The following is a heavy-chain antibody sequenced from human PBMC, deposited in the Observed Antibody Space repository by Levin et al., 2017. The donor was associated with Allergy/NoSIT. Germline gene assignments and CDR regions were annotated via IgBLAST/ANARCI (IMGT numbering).Heavy chain of an antibody. CDR2: ISSSGSTI. CDR3: ARDRAGYSSSWYEYAFDI. V-gene: IGHV3-11*01. CDR1: GFTFSDYY. D-gene: IGHD6-13*01. J-gene: IGHJ3*02. Sequence: GGSLRLSCAASGFTFSDYYMSWIRQAPGKGLEWVSYISSSGSTIYYADSVKGRFTISRDNAKNSLYLQMNSLRAEDTAVYYCARDRAGYSSSWYEYAFDIWGQGTMVTVSS.